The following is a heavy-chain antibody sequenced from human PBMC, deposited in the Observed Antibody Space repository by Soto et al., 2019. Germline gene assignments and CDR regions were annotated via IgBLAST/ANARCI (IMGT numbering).Heavy chain of an antibody. V-gene: IGHV1-18*04. CDR1: GYTFTSYG. D-gene: IGHD3-22*01. CDR2: ISAYNGNT. Sequence: GASVKVSCKASGYTFTSYGISWVRQAPGQGLEWMGWISAYNGNTNYAQKLQGRVTMTTDTSTSTAYMELRSLRSDDTAVYYCARASLGYYDSSGHTPFDYWGQGTLVTVSS. CDR3: ARASLGYYDSSGHTPFDY. J-gene: IGHJ4*02.